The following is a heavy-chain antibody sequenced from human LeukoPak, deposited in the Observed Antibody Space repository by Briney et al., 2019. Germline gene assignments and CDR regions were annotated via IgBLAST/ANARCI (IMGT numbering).Heavy chain of an antibody. Sequence: ASVKVSCKASGYTFTSYAMNWVRQAPGQGLEWMGWINTNTGNPTYAQGFTGRFVFSLDTSVSTAYLRISSLKAEDTAVYYCARDSLENYDFWSGYPSTRPIDCWGQGTLVTVSS. CDR1: GYTFTSYA. V-gene: IGHV7-4-1*02. CDR2: INTNTGNP. CDR3: ARDSLENYDFWSGYPSTRPIDC. D-gene: IGHD3-3*01. J-gene: IGHJ4*02.